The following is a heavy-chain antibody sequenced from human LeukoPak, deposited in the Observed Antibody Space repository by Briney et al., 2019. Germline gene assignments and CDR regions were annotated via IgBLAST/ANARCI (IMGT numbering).Heavy chain of an antibody. CDR1: GFSFSGSW. V-gene: IGHV3-74*01. D-gene: IGHD1/OR15-1a*01. CDR2: INGDESST. CDR3: ARDRAESNWTNHTLFDS. J-gene: IGHJ4*02. Sequence: GGSLRISCAASGFSFSGSWMSWVRQAPGKGLVWVSRINGDESSTAYADSVKGRFTISRDNARNTLYLQMNSLRVEDTAIYYCARDRAESNWTNHTLFDSWGQGTPVTVSS.